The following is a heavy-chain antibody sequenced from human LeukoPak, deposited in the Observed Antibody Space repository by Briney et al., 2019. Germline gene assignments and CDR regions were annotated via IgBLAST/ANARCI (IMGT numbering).Heavy chain of an antibody. CDR2: IYYSGST. J-gene: IGHJ6*03. D-gene: IGHD2-2*01. V-gene: IGHV4-39*01. CDR1: GGSISSSNYY. CDR3: ARQPLVYQLLFSRHYYYYYMDV. Sequence: SETLSLTCTVSGGSISSSNYYWGWIRQPPGKGLEWIGSIYYSGSTYYNPSLKSRVTISVDTSKNQFSLKLSSVTAADTAVYYCARQPLVYQLLFSRHYYYYYMDVWGKGTTVTISS.